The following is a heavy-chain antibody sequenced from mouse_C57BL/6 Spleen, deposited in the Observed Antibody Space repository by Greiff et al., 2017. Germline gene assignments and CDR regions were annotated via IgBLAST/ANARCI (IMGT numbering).Heavy chain of an antibody. Sequence: QVQLQQPGAELVKPGASVKMSCKASGYTFTSYWITWVKQRPGQGLEWIGDIYPGSGSTNYNAKFKGKATLTVDTSSSTAYMQLSSLASEDSAVYYCATSGDGAWFAYWGQGTLVTVSA. V-gene: IGHV1-55*01. CDR3: ATSGDGAWFAY. J-gene: IGHJ3*01. CDR2: IYPGSGST. D-gene: IGHD3-3*01. CDR1: GYTFTSYW.